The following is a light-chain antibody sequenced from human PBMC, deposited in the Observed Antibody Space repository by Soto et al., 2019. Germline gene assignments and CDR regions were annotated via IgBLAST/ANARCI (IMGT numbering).Light chain of an antibody. CDR2: GAS. CDR1: QSIGTY. CDR3: QQSYSAPRT. J-gene: IGKJ2*01. Sequence: DIQMTQSPSSLPASVGDRISITCRASQSIGTYLSWYQQKPGKAPKLLIYGASNLQSGVPSRFSSSGSETGFTLTISSLQPEDFATYYCQQSYSAPRTFGQGTKVEIK. V-gene: IGKV1-39*01.